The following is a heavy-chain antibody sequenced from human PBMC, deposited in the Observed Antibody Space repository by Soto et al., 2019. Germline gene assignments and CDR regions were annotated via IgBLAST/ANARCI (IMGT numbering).Heavy chain of an antibody. CDR1: GFTFSTYG. D-gene: IGHD1-26*01. CDR3: AKEGGSYP. CDR2: ISCDGSNK. J-gene: IGHJ5*02. Sequence: QVQLVESGGGVVQPGRSLRLSCAASGFTFSTYGMHWVRQAPGRGLEWVAFISCDGSNKYYADSVKGRFTISRDNSKNPLDLQMNSLIVEDTARFYCAKEGGSYPWGQGTLVSVSS. V-gene: IGHV3-30*18.